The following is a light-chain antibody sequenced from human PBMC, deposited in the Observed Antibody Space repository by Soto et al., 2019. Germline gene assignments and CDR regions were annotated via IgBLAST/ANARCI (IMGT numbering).Light chain of an antibody. Sequence: QSVLTQAPSVSGAPVQRVPISCTGSSSNIGAGYDVQWYQHLPGTAPKLLIHGNTNRPSVVPDRCSGSKSGTSASLAIPALQAADDGHYYCQSYDTTLSSEVLGGGTQVTVL. CDR1: SSNIGAGYD. CDR2: GNT. J-gene: IGLJ2*01. V-gene: IGLV1-40*01. CDR3: QSYDTTLSSEV.